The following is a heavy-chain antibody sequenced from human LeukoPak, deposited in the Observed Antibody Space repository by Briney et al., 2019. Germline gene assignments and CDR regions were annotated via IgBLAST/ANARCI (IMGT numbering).Heavy chain of an antibody. V-gene: IGHV1-18*01. CDR3: ARDGRGVRFGD. Sequence: ASVKVSCKASGYTVTSYGVSWVGRAPGQGLEWRGWISAYNGNTNYAQKLQGSVTMTTGTSTSTAYMELRSLRSDDTAVYYCARDGRGVRFGDWGQGTLVTASS. CDR2: ISAYNGNT. D-gene: IGHD3-10*01. J-gene: IGHJ4*02. CDR1: GYTVTSYG.